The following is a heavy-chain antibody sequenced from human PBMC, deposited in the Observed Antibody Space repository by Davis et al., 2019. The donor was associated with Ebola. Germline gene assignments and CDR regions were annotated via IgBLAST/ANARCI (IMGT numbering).Heavy chain of an antibody. CDR2: INAGNGNT. CDR3: PRDCGTPDACFDL. D-gene: IGHD2-15*01. Sequence: ASVKVSCKASGYTFTGYYMHWVRQAPGQRLEWMGWINAGNGNTKYSQKFQGRVTITRDTSASTAYMELSSLRSEDTAVYYCPRDCGTPDACFDLWGQGTLVTVSS. CDR1: GYTFTGYY. V-gene: IGHV1-3*01. J-gene: IGHJ5*02.